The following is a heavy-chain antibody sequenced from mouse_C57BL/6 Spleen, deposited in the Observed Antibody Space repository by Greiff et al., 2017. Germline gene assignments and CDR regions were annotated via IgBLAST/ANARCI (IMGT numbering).Heavy chain of an antibody. CDR2: IDPSDSET. CDR1: GYTFTSYW. J-gene: IGHJ3*01. CDR3: ARSVLLSHPWFAY. V-gene: IGHV1-52*01. Sequence: QVQLQQPGAELVRPGSSVKLSCKASGYTFTSYWMHWVKQRPIQGLEWIGNIDPSDSETHYNQKFKDKATLTVDKSSSTAYMQLNSLTSEDSAVYFCARSVLLSHPWFAYWGQGTLVTVSA. D-gene: IGHD2-10*01.